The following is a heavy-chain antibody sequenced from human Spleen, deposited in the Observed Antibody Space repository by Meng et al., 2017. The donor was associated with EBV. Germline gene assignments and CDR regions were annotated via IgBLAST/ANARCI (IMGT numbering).Heavy chain of an antibody. J-gene: IGHJ4*02. CDR3: ARDNRGWYFDY. V-gene: IGHV6-1*01. D-gene: IGHD3-10*01. CDR2: TYYRSKLYN. Sequence: HPHLPGPGLVNPSQPLSLTSARYGDIVASDIPAWNWIRQSPSRGLEWLGRTYYRSKLYNGYAVSVKSRITINPDTSKNQFSLQLNSVTPEDTAVYYCARDNRGWYFDYWGQGTLVTVSS. CDR1: GDIVASDIPA.